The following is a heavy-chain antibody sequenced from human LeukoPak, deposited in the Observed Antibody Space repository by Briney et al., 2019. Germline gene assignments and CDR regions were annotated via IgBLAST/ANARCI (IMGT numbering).Heavy chain of an antibody. CDR3: ARGTVMTPISGYYSFVY. D-gene: IGHD5-12*01. J-gene: IGHJ4*02. Sequence: SETLSLTCTVSGGSITGYYWTWIRQPAGKGLEWIGRVSDTGRAYYNPSLERRVTISLDTSNNRYSLKVTSVTAADTAVYYCARGTVMTPISGYYSFVYWGQGTLVSVSS. CDR2: VSDTGRA. CDR1: GGSITGYY. V-gene: IGHV4-4*07.